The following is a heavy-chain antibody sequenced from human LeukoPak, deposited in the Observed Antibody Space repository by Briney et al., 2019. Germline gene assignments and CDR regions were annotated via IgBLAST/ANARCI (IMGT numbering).Heavy chain of an antibody. J-gene: IGHJ4*02. CDR3: ARDLEWRGAVAGSLSVERVSSAFDY. V-gene: IGHV1-2*02. CDR1: GYTFTGYY. D-gene: IGHD6-19*01. CDR2: INPNSGGT. Sequence: ASVKVSCKASGYTFTGYYMHWVRQAPGQGLEWMGWINPNSGGTNYAQKLQGRVTMTTDTSTSTAYMELRSLRSDDTAVYYCARDLEWRGAVAGSLSVERVSSAFDYWGQGTLVTVSS.